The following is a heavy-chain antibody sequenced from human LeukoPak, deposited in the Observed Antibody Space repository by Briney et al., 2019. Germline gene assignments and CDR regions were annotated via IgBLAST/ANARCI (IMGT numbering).Heavy chain of an antibody. V-gene: IGHV1-2*02. CDR2: INPNSGGT. CDR3: ARAGRDDFWSGYPFYYYYYMDV. CDR1: GYTFTGYY. D-gene: IGHD3-3*01. Sequence: ASVKVSCKASGYTFTGYYMHWVRQAPGQGLEWMGWINPNSGGTNYAQKSQGRVTMTRDTSISTAYMELSRLRSDDTAVYYCARAGRDDFWSGYPFYYYYYMDVWGKGTTVTVSS. J-gene: IGHJ6*03.